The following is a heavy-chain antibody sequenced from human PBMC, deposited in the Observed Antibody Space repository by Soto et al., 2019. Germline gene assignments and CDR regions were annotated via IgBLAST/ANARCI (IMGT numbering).Heavy chain of an antibody. CDR3: AVYGYGVSAAAY. CDR1: GLTFRNDW. CDR2: INQDGSER. D-gene: IGHD4-17*01. J-gene: IGHJ4*02. Sequence: LRLSCAGSGLTFRNDWLSGVRQAPGKGLEWVASINQDGSERYYVDSVRGRFTISRDNVENSLYLQLNSLRPEDTAVYYCAVYGYGVSAAAYWGQGTLVTVSS. V-gene: IGHV3-7*03.